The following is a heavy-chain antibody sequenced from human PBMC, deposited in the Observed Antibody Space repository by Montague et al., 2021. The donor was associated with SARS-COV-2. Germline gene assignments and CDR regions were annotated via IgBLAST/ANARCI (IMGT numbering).Heavy chain of an antibody. Sequence: ISGDSVSTNSGTWNWVRLSPSRGLEWLGRTYYRSEWYSDYSVSVKSRISINPDTSKNQFSLQLNSVAPEDTAVYFCARAERGSCGDGNCYQYFFNYWGQGTLVTVSS. CDR3: ARAERGSCGDGNCYQYFFNY. CDR2: TYYRSEWYS. CDR1: GDSVSTNSGT. V-gene: IGHV6-1*01. D-gene: IGHD2-15*01. J-gene: IGHJ4*02.